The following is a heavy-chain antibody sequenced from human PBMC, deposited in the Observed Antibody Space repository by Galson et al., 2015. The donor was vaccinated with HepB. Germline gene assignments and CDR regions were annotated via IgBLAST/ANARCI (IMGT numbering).Heavy chain of an antibody. CDR2: IIPIFGTA. CDR1: GGTFSSYA. CDR3: ARSWGYCSSTSCQLYGMDV. V-gene: IGHV1-69*06. Sequence: SVKVSCKASGGTFSSYAISWVRQAPGQGLEWMGGIIPIFGTANYAQKFQGRVTITADKSTSTAYMELSSLRSEDTAVYYCARSWGYCSSTSCQLYGMDVWGQGTTVTVSS. J-gene: IGHJ6*02. D-gene: IGHD2-2*01.